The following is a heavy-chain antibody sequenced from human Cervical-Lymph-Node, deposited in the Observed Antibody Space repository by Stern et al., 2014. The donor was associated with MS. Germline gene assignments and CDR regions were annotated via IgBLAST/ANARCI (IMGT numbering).Heavy chain of an antibody. V-gene: IGHV3-9*01. D-gene: IGHD3-16*01. CDR3: AKDLTCCNLEELWSGGNGPFDL. Sequence: EVQLVESGGGLAQPGRSLRLSCAASGFSFDEYAMPWFRQAPGKGLEWVSGVVWNSGDVGYADSVKGRFTISRDNAKNSLYLQMNSLRPEDTAVYYCAKDLTCCNLEELWSGGNGPFDLWGQGRMVTVST. CDR1: GFSFDEYA. CDR2: VVWNSGDV. J-gene: IGHJ3*01.